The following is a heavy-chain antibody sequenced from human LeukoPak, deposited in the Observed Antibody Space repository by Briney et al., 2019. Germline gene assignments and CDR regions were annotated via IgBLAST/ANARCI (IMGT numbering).Heavy chain of an antibody. V-gene: IGHV3-11*04. CDR2: ISNSGSTM. CDR3: ARVGRSGGVFDS. CDR1: AFIFNNYY. Sequence: GGSLRLSCAASAFIFNNYYMSWIRQAPEKGLECVSYISNSGSTMFYADSVEGRFTISRDNAKSSLYLQMNSLRAEDTAVYYCARVGRSGGVFDSWGQGTLVTVSS. J-gene: IGHJ4*02. D-gene: IGHD3-10*01.